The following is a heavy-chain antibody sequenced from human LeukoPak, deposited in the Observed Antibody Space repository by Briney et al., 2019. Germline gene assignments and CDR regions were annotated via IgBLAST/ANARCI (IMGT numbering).Heavy chain of an antibody. CDR1: GFTFDDYA. CDR2: ISWNSGSI. V-gene: IGHV3-9*01. D-gene: IGHD2-2*01. Sequence: GRSLRLSCAASGFTFDDYAMHWVRQAPGKGLEWVSGISWNSGSIGYADSVKGRFTISRDNAKNSPYLQMNSLRAEDTALYYCAKDTTRVPAATPDYWGQGTLVTVSS. CDR3: AKDTTRVPAATPDY. J-gene: IGHJ4*02.